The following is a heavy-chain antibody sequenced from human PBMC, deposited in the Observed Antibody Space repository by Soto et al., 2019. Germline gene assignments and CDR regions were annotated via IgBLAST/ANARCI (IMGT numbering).Heavy chain of an antibody. Sequence: ASVKVSCKASGYTFTSYGISWVRQAPGQGLEWMGWISAYNGNTNYAQKLQGRVTMTTDTSTSTAYMELRSLRSDDTAVYYCARVPGYTYYFYSSVFPGGMDVWGQGTTVTVSS. CDR1: GYTFTSYG. J-gene: IGHJ6*02. CDR3: ARVPGYTYYFYSSVFPGGMDV. CDR2: ISAYNGNT. D-gene: IGHD3-22*01. V-gene: IGHV1-18*01.